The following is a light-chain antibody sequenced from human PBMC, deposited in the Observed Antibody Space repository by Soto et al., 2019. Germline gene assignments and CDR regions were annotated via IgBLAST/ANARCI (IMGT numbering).Light chain of an antibody. CDR2: AGY. Sequence: DIQLTQSPSILSASVGDRVTLTCRASQDVSDFLAWYQHPPGKAPNLLIYAGYTLQSGVPSRFSGSGSGTEFTLTISSLQPEDIATYYCQQYSHLITFGQGTRLEI. V-gene: IGKV1-9*01. CDR3: QQYSHLIT. J-gene: IGKJ5*01. CDR1: QDVSDF.